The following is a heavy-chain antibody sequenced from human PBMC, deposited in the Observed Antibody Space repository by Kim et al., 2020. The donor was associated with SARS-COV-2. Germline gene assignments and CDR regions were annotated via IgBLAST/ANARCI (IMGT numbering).Heavy chain of an antibody. D-gene: IGHD2-15*01. CDR2: ISGSGGST. V-gene: IGHV3-23*01. CDR3: AKERGRGSPPYYYYYGMDV. Sequence: GGSLRLSCAASGFTFSSYAMSWVRQAPGKGLEWVSAISGSGGSTYYADSVKGRFTISRDNSKNTLYLQMNSLRAEDTAVYYCAKERGRGSPPYYYYYGMDVWGQGTPVTVSS. J-gene: IGHJ6*02. CDR1: GFTFSSYA.